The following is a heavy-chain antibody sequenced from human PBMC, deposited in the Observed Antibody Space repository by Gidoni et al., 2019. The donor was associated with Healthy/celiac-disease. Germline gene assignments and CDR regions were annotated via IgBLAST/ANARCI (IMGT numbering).Heavy chain of an antibody. Sequence: GFTFSSYSMNWVGQAPGKGLEWVSYIISTSSTIYYADSVKGRFTISRDNAKNSLYLQMNSLRAEDTAVYYCARVTRMATPDYWGQGTLVTVSS. J-gene: IGHJ4*02. CDR3: ARVTRMATPDY. V-gene: IGHV3-48*01. CDR2: IISTSSTI. D-gene: IGHD5-12*01. CDR1: GFTFSSYS.